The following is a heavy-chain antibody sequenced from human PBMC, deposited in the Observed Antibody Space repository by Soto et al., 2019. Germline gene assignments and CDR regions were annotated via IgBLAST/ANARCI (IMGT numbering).Heavy chain of an antibody. J-gene: IGHJ4*02. CDR3: ARTNPAAMRGDLDY. CDR2: INHSGST. D-gene: IGHD2-2*01. V-gene: IGHV4-39*07. Sequence: PSETLSLTCTVSGGSISSSSYYWGWIRQPPGKGLEWIGSINHSGSTNYNPSLKSRVTISVDTSKNQFSLKLSSVTAADTAVYYCARTNPAAMRGDLDYWGQGTLVTVSS. CDR1: GGSISSSSYY.